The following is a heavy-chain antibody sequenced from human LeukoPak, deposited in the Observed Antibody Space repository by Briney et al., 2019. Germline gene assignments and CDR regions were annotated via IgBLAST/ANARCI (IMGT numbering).Heavy chain of an antibody. V-gene: IGHV3-23*01. CDR1: GFTFNNYG. J-gene: IGHJ3*02. Sequence: GGSLRLSCAASGFTFNNYGMNWVRQAPGKGLEWVSLITGSGGSTFYADSVKGRFTISRDNSKNTLYLEMNGLRAEDTAMYYCAKNRYCSGNTCFKDAFDIWGQGTMVTVSS. D-gene: IGHD2-15*01. CDR2: ITGSGGST. CDR3: AKNRYCSGNTCFKDAFDI.